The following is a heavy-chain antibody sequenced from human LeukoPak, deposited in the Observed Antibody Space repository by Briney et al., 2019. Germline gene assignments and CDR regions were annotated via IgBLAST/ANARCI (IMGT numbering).Heavy chain of an antibody. CDR2: INQSESI. V-gene: IGHV4-34*01. CDR3: AREYCSGGSCVFDY. CDR1: GGSFSGYY. Sequence: SETLSLTCGVSGGSFSGYYWSWIRQPPGQGLEWIGEINQSESINYNPSLKSRVTISVDTSKKQFYLKLSSVTAADTAVYYCAREYCSGGSCVFDYWGQGTLVTVSS. D-gene: IGHD2-15*01. J-gene: IGHJ4*02.